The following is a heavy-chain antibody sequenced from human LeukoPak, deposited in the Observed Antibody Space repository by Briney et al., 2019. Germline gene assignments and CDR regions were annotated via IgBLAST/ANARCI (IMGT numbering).Heavy chain of an antibody. Sequence: GGSLRLSCVASGFTFSTYWMSWVRQAPGKGLEWVANIKQDGSEKYYVDSVKGRFTISRDNAKNSLYLQMNSLRAEDTAVYYCARTPIYYYDSSYGFDYWGQGTLVTVSS. CDR2: IKQDGSEK. CDR1: GFTFSTYW. CDR3: ARTPIYYYDSSYGFDY. D-gene: IGHD3-22*01. V-gene: IGHV3-7*01. J-gene: IGHJ4*02.